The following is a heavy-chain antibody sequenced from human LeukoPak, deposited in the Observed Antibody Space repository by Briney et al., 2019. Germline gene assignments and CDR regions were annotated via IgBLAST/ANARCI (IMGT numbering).Heavy chain of an antibody. Sequence: GGSLRLSCAASGFTFSDYYMSWIRQAPGKGLEWVSFISSSSNINYTDSVKGRFTISRDNAKNSLYLQMNSLGAEDTAVYYCARSGTGYEKAFFDYWGQGTLVTVSS. CDR2: ISSSSNI. V-gene: IGHV3-11*06. D-gene: IGHD5-12*01. J-gene: IGHJ4*02. CDR1: GFTFSDYY. CDR3: ARSGTGYEKAFFDY.